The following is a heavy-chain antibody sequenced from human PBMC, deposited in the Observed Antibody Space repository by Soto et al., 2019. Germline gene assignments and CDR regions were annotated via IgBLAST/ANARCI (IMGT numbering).Heavy chain of an antibody. CDR2: IWYDGSDK. D-gene: IGHD3-3*01. J-gene: IGHJ6*02. CDR3: ARATYYDENGYGLDV. Sequence: GGSLRLSCAASGFNFSSYVMHWVRQAPGKGLEWVAVIWYDGSDKYYADSVKGRFTISRDNSKNTLYMQVNSLRVEDTAVYYCARATYYDENGYGLDVWGQGTTVTVSS. CDR1: GFNFSSYV. V-gene: IGHV3-33*01.